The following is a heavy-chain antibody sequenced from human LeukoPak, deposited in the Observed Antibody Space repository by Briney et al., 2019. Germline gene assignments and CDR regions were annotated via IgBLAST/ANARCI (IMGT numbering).Heavy chain of an antibody. CDR2: VYVNGFT. V-gene: IGHV4-4*07. CDR3: AGAGTQFLVVFDY. J-gene: IGHJ4*02. D-gene: IGHD2-15*01. Sequence: PSETLSLTCSVSIDSLSSYYWSWIRQSAGMGLEWIGLVYVNGFTDFNPSLRGGVTMSVATSNKRFSLKLTVLDAGATAGYFVAGAGTQFLVVFDYWGQGHRATVSS. CDR1: IDSLSSYY.